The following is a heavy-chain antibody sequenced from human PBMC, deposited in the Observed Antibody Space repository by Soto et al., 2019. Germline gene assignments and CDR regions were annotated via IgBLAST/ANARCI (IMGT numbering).Heavy chain of an antibody. CDR2: VYYSGCT. CDR3: ARILRSTAVDY. CDR1: GGSVSSGSYY. V-gene: IGHV4-61*01. Sequence: PSETLSLTCSVSGGSVSSGSYYWSWIRQPPGKGLEWIGYVYYSGCTNYNPSLKSRVTMSVDTSKNQFSLKLSSVTASDAVVYYCARILRSTAVDYWGQGTLVTVSS. D-gene: IGHD2-15*01. J-gene: IGHJ4*02.